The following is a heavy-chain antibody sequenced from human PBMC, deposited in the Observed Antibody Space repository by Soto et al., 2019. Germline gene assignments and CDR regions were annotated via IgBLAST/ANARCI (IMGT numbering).Heavy chain of an antibody. V-gene: IGHV3-64*01. CDR1: GFTFSRYA. Sequence: GGSLRLSCAASGFTFSRYAMHWVRQAPGKGLEYVSAISSNGGSTYYANSVKGRFTISRDNPKNTLYLQMGSLRAEDMAVYYCAGASTWHPGAFDIWGQGTTVTVSS. J-gene: IGHJ3*02. CDR3: AGASTWHPGAFDI. D-gene: IGHD5-12*01. CDR2: ISSNGGST.